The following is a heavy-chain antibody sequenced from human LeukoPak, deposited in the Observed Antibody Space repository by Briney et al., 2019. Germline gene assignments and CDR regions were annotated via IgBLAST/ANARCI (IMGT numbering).Heavy chain of an antibody. D-gene: IGHD5-24*01. V-gene: IGHV4-4*07. CDR2: IYTSGST. J-gene: IGHJ3*02. Sequence: SETLSLTCTVSGDSISSYHWSWIRQPAGKGLEWIGPIYTSGSTNYNPSLKSRVTMSVVTSKNQFSLKLSSVTAADTAVYYCARSGTITFDIWGQGTMVTVSS. CDR1: GDSISSYH. CDR3: ARSGTITFDI.